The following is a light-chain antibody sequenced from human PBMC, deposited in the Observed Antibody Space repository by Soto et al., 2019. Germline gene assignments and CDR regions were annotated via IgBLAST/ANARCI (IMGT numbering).Light chain of an antibody. V-gene: IGKV3-15*01. J-gene: IGKJ1*01. CDR3: HQYNNWPWT. CDR1: QRVSSH. Sequence: ETVMTQSPVTLSVSPGDTATLSCRASQRVSSHLAWYPPTPGQAPRLLIYAASTRATVIPVRCSGSGSETEFTLTIRSLQSEDFALYYCHQYNNWPWTFGQGTKVDIK. CDR2: AAS.